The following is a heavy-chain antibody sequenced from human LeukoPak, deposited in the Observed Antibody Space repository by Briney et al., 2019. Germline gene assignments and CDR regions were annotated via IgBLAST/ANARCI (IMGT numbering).Heavy chain of an antibody. CDR2: ISSSGSTI. J-gene: IGHJ4*02. V-gene: IGHV3-11*04. CDR3: ARARYFDWLIPYFDY. D-gene: IGHD3-9*01. Sequence: GGSLRLSCAASGFTFSDYYMSWIRQAPGKGLEWVSYISSSGSTIYYADSVKGRFTISRDNAKNSLYLQMNSLRAEDTAVYYCARARYFDWLIPYFDYWGQGTLVTVSS. CDR1: GFTFSDYY.